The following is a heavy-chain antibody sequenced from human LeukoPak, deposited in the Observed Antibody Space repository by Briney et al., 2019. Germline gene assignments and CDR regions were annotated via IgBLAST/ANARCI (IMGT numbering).Heavy chain of an antibody. CDR1: GFPFSSSD. CDR2: IRSSGDLM. CDR3: ARDHGGSYLISYYFDY. V-gene: IGHV3-48*03. J-gene: IGHJ4*02. D-gene: IGHD1-26*01. Sequence: XGSLRLSCSASSGFPFSSSDMNWVRQAPGKGLEWISYIRSSGDLMYYAESVKGRFSISRDNSKNTLYLQMNSLRAEDTAVYYCARDHGGSYLISYYFDYWGQGTLVTVSS.